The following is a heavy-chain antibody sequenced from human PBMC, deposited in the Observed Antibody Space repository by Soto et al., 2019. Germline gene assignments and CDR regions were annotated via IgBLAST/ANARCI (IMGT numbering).Heavy chain of an antibody. CDR2: ISYDGSNK. D-gene: IGHD3-3*01. CDR3: TRDEIRFSWAYGMDG. Sequence: QVQLVESGGGVVQPGRSLRLSCAASGFTFSSYAMHWVRQAPGKGLEWVAVISYDGSNKYYADSVQGRFTISIDNSRNTLYLQMNSMGAEDTAVYYCTRDEIRFSWAYGMDGWGQGTMVTVS. CDR1: GFTFSSYA. V-gene: IGHV3-30-3*01. J-gene: IGHJ6*02.